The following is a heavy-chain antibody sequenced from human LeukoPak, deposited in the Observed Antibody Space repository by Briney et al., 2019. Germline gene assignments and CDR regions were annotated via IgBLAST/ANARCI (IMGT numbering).Heavy chain of an antibody. CDR3: ARDANFWSGYYLGGYYYYMDV. J-gene: IGHJ6*03. CDR1: GGSISSGSYY. CDR2: IYTSGST. D-gene: IGHD3-3*01. Sequence: SQTLSLTCTVSGGSISSGSYYWSWIRQPAGKGLEWIGRIYTSGSTNYNPSLKSRVTISVDTSKNQFSLKMSSVTAADTAVYYCARDANFWSGYYLGGYYYYMDVWCKGTTVTVSS. V-gene: IGHV4-61*02.